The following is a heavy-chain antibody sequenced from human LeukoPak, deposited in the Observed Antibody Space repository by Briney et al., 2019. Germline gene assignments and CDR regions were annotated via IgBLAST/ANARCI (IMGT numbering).Heavy chain of an antibody. CDR1: GYSISSGYY. D-gene: IGHD2-15*01. J-gene: IGHJ4*02. Sequence: SETLSLTCTVSGYSISSGYYWGWIRQPPGKGLEWIGSIYHSVSTYYNPSLKSRVTISVDTSKNQFSLKLSSVTAADTAVYYCARDYLLGYCSGGSCSERDYWGQGTLVTVSS. CDR3: ARDYLLGYCSGGSCSERDY. V-gene: IGHV4-38-2*02. CDR2: IYHSVST.